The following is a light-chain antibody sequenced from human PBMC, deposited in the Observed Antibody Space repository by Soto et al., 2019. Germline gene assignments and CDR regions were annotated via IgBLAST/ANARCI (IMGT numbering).Light chain of an antibody. CDR1: SSNIGNNF. V-gene: IGLV1-51*01. CDR3: GTWDTSLSGGL. J-gene: IGLJ2*01. Sequence: QSVSTQPPSVSAAPGQTVTISCSGGSSNIGNNFVSWYQQLPGTAPKLLIYDNNKRPSGIPDRFSASRSATSATLAITGLQTGDGAVYYCGTWDTSLSGGLFGGGTKLTVL. CDR2: DNN.